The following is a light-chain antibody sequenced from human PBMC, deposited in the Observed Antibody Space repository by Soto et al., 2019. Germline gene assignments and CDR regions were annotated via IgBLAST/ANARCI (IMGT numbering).Light chain of an antibody. Sequence: EIVLTQSPGTLSLSPGERATLSCRASRSISSTYLAWYQQKPGQAPRLLIYGASSRATGIPDRFSGSGSGTDFTLTISRLEPEYFAVYYCQQYGGSPPYTVGQGTKLEIK. CDR2: GAS. V-gene: IGKV3-20*01. J-gene: IGKJ2*01. CDR3: QQYGGSPPYT. CDR1: RSISSTY.